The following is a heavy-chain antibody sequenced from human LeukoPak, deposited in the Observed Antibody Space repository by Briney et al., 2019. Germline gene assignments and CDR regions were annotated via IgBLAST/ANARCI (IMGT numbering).Heavy chain of an antibody. D-gene: IGHD1-26*01. CDR2: ISGSGGST. V-gene: IGHV3-23*01. CDR1: GFTFSSYA. J-gene: IGHJ4*02. Sequence: QPGGSLRLSCAASGFTFSSYAMSWVRQAPGKGLEWVSAISGSGGSTYYADSVKGRFTISRDNAKNSLHLQMNSLRAEDTAVYYCARDNGGELQYWGQGTLVTVSS. CDR3: ARDNGGELQY.